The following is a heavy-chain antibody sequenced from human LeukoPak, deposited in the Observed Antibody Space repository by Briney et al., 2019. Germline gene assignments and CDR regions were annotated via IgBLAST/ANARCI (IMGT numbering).Heavy chain of an antibody. J-gene: IGHJ1*01. Sequence: SETLSLTCTVSGGSISSGDYYWSWIRQPPGKGLEWIGYIYYSGSTYYNPSLKRRVTISVDTYKNQFYLKLSSVTAADTAVYYCDRDGGSYNRYFQNWGQGTLVTVSS. CDR2: IYYSGST. D-gene: IGHD1-26*01. CDR3: DRDGGSYNRYFQN. CDR1: GGSISSGDYY. V-gene: IGHV4-30-4*01.